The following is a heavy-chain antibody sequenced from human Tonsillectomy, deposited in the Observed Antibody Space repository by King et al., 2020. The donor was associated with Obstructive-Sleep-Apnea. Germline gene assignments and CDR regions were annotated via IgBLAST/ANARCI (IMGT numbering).Heavy chain of an antibody. CDR2: NSAYNGHI. J-gene: IGHJ6*02. CDR3: ASDWEQPPVAAASLYYGMDV. Sequence: QLVQSGAEVKKPGASVKVSCKASGYTFTSYCISWVRQAPWQGLEWMGWNSAYNGHINYAQKFQGRVTMTTDTSTSTAYMELRSLRSDDTAVYYCASDWEQPPVAAASLYYGMDVWGRGTTVTVSS. V-gene: IGHV1-18*01. D-gene: IGHD1/OR15-1a*01. CDR1: GYTFTSYC.